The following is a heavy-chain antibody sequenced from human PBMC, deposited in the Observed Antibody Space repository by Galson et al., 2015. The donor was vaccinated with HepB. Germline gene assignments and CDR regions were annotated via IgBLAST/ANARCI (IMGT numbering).Heavy chain of an antibody. CDR1: GYTFTAFW. CDR3: ASRHSYFRSGTWYNLSDY. J-gene: IGHJ4*02. Sequence: QSGAEVKKPGESLRISCKASGYTFTAFWITWVRQIPGKGLEWMGRIDPSHSYTDYSPSFRGHVAFSADKSITTAYLQSGSLKASDTAMYYCASRHSYFRSGTWYNLSDYWGQGTLVTVSS. D-gene: IGHD3-10*01. V-gene: IGHV5-10-1*01. CDR2: IDPSHSYT.